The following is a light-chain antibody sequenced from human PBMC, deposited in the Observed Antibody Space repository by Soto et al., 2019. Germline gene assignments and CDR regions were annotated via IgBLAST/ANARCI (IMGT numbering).Light chain of an antibody. J-gene: IGKJ1*01. V-gene: IGKV3-15*01. CDR1: QSVNSN. Sequence: EIVMTQSPGTLSVSPGERATLSCRASQSVNSNLAWYQQKPGQAPRLLIYGASTRATDIPARFTGSGSGTEFTLTISSLQSEDLAVYYCHQYNNWPPWTFGQGTKVEIK. CDR2: GAS. CDR3: HQYNNWPPWT.